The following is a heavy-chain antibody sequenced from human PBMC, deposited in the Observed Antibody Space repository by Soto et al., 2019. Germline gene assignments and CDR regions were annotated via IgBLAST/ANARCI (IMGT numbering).Heavy chain of an antibody. D-gene: IGHD2-2*01. CDR3: ARHSSLEDEFDY. CDR1: GGSISSSSYY. V-gene: IGHV4-39*01. J-gene: IGHJ4*02. Sequence: SETLSLTCTVSGGSISSSSYYWGWIRQPPGKGLEWIGSIYYSGSTYYNPSLKSRVTISVDTSKNQFSLKLSSVTAADTAVYYCARHSSLEDEFDYWGQGTLVTVSS. CDR2: IYYSGST.